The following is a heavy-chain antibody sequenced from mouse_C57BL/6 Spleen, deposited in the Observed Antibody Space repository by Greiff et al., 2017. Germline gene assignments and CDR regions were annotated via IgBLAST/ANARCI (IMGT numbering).Heavy chain of an antibody. Sequence: QVQLKQPGAELVKPGASVKLSCKASGYTFTSYWMQWVKQRPGQGLEWIGEIDPSDSYTNYNQKFKGKATLTVDTSSSTAYMQLSSLTSEDSAVYYCARWLLRGWFAYWGQGTLVTVSA. CDR2: IDPSDSYT. CDR1: GYTFTSYW. CDR3: ARWLLRGWFAY. D-gene: IGHD2-3*01. V-gene: IGHV1-50*01. J-gene: IGHJ3*01.